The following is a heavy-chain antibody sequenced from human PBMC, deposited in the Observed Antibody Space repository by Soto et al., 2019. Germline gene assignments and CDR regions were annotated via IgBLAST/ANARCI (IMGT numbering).Heavy chain of an antibody. J-gene: IGHJ4*02. CDR1: GLGFNMYW. Sequence: GGSLRLSCAASGLGFNMYWMHWVRQVPGEGPEWVTRINDDGTRTDYADSAKGRFTISRDNAKDILYLQMNALRVDDTAVYYCIRGPRPSSVGTGAFWGQGTLVTVSS. CDR3: IRGPRPSSVGTGAF. CDR2: INDDGTRT. V-gene: IGHV3-74*01. D-gene: IGHD3-10*01.